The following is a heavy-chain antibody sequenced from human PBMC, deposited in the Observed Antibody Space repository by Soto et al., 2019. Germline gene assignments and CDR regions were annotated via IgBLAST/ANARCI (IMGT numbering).Heavy chain of an antibody. CDR2: INHSGST. CDR1: GGSFSGYY. Sequence: PSETLSLTCAVYGGSFSGYYWSWIRQPPGKGLEWIGEINHSGSTNYNPSLKSRVTISVDTSKNQFSLKLSSVTAADTAVYYCARGGQVDIVATITWFDPWGQGTLVTVS. V-gene: IGHV4-34*01. J-gene: IGHJ5*02. D-gene: IGHD5-12*01. CDR3: ARGGQVDIVATITWFDP.